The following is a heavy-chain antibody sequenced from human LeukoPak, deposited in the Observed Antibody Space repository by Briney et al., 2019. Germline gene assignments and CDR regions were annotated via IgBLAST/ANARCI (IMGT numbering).Heavy chain of an antibody. CDR1: GYTFTGYY. J-gene: IGHJ4*02. Sequence: GASVKVSCKASGYTFTGYYMHWVRQAPGQGLEWMGWMNPNSGNSGYAQKFQGRVTMTRNTSISTAYMELSSLRSEDTAVYYCARGVRYYDSSGFYNYWGQGTLVTVSS. D-gene: IGHD3-22*01. CDR2: MNPNSGNS. V-gene: IGHV1-8*02. CDR3: ARGVRYYDSSGFYNY.